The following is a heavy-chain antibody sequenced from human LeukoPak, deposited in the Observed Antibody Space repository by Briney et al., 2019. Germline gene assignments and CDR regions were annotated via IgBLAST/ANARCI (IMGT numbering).Heavy chain of an antibody. CDR2: IYYSGST. CDR3: ARELTVIGIHDAFDI. CDR1: GGSISSSSYY. V-gene: IGHV4-39*07. J-gene: IGHJ3*02. Sequence: PSETLSLTCTVSGGSISSSSYYWGWIRQPPGKGLEWIGSIYYSGSTYYNPSLKSRVTISVDTSKNQFSLKLSSVTAADTAVYYCARELTVIGIHDAFDIWGQGTMVTVSS. D-gene: IGHD4-17*01.